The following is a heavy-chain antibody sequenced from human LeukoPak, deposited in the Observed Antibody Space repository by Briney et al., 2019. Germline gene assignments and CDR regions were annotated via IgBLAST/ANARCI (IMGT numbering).Heavy chain of an antibody. CDR3: ARDYSSGWAGTFDY. CDR1: GYTFTSYA. D-gene: IGHD6-19*01. CDR2: INAGNGNT. Sequence: ASVKVSCKASGYTFTSYAMRWVRQAPGQRLEWMGWINAGNGNTKYSQKFQGRVTITRDTSASTAYMELSSLRSEDTAVYYCARDYSSGWAGTFDYWGQGTLVTVSS. V-gene: IGHV1-3*01. J-gene: IGHJ4*02.